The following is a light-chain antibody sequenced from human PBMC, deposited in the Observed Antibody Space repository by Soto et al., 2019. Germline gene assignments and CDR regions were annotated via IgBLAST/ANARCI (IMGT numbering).Light chain of an antibody. CDR1: NIGSKS. CDR3: QVWDSSSDRVV. Sequence: SSELTQPPSVSVAPGKTARITCGGTNIGSKSVHWYQQKPGQAPVLVIYYDSDRPSGIPERFSGSNSGNTATLTISRVEAGDEADYYCQVWDSSSDRVVFGGGTKVTVL. V-gene: IGLV3-21*04. CDR2: YDS. J-gene: IGLJ2*01.